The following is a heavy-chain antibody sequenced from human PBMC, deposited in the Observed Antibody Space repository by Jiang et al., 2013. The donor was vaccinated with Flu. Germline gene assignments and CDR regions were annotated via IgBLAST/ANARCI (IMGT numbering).Heavy chain of an antibody. J-gene: IGHJ4*02. Sequence: SSGSTIYYADSVKGRFTISRDNAKNSLYLQMNSLRAEDTAVYYCAFDGSRGYWGQGTLVTVSS. CDR2: SSGSTI. D-gene: IGHD3-10*01. V-gene: IGHV3-48*03. CDR3: AFDGSRGY.